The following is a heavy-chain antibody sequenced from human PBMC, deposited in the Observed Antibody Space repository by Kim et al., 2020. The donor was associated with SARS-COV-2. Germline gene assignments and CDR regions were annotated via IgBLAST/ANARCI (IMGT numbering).Heavy chain of an antibody. V-gene: IGHV4-39*01. J-gene: IGHJ6*02. Sequence: SRVTISVDTSKNQFSLKLSSVTAADTAVYYCARDYVPAAMGYYYYGMDVWGQGTTVTVSS. CDR3: ARDYVPAAMGYYYYGMDV. D-gene: IGHD2-2*01.